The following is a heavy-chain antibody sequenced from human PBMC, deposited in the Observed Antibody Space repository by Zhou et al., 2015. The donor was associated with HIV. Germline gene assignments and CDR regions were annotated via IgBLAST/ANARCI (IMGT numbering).Heavy chain of an antibody. D-gene: IGHD6-6*01. CDR2: IWYDGSNK. CDR1: GFTFSSYG. J-gene: IGHJ3*02. V-gene: IGHV3-33*01. CDR3: ARSYSSSPNDAFDI. Sequence: QVQLVESGGAVVQPGGSRRLSCAASGFTFSSYGMHWVRQAPGKGLEWVAVIWYDGSNKYYADSVKGRFTISRDNSKNTLYLQMNSLRAEDTAVYYCARSYSSSPNDAFDIWGQGTMVTVSS.